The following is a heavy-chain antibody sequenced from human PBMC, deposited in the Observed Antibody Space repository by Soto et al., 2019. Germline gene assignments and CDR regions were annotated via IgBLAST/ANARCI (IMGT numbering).Heavy chain of an antibody. CDR1: GGSISSGDYY. Sequence: QVQLQESGPGLVKPSQTLSLTCTVSGGSISSGDYYWSWIRQPPGKGLEWIGYIYYSGSTYYNPALKSRVTISVDSSKNQCSLKLSSVTAADTAVYYCARDRQLHDAFDIWGQGTMVTVSS. CDR3: ARDRQLHDAFDI. D-gene: IGHD2-2*01. V-gene: IGHV4-30-4*01. J-gene: IGHJ3*02. CDR2: IYYSGST.